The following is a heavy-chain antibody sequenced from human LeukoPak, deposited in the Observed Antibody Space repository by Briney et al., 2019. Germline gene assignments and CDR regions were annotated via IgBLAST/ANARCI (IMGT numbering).Heavy chain of an antibody. CDR3: AREHSLVAIHDAFDI. V-gene: IGHV3-23*01. CDR2: ISGSGDST. Sequence: PGGSLRLSCAASGFTFSSYAMSWVRQAPGKGLEWVSAISGSGDSTYYADSVKGRFTISRDDSENTLYLQMNRLRADDAAVYHCAREHSLVAIHDAFDIWGQGTMVTVSS. D-gene: IGHD5-12*01. J-gene: IGHJ3*02. CDR1: GFTFSSYA.